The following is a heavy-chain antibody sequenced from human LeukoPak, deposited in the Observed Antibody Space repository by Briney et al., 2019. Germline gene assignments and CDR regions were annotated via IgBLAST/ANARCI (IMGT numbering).Heavy chain of an antibody. D-gene: IGHD6-13*01. CDR3: ARNAYSSSWYAAHFDY. CDR1: GGSISSYY. J-gene: IGHJ4*02. V-gene: IGHV4-4*07. CDR2: IYTSGST. Sequence: SETLSLTCTVSGGSISSYYWSWIRQPAGKGLEWIGRIYTSGSTNYIPSLKSRVTMSVDTSKNQFSLKLSSVTAADTAVYYCARNAYSSSWYAAHFDYWGQGTLVTVSS.